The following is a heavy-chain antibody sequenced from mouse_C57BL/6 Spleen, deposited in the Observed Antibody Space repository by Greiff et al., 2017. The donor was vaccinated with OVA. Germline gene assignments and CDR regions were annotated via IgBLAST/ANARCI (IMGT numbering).Heavy chain of an antibody. Sequence: VQLQESGAELVRPGASVKLSCKASGYTFTDYYINWVKQRPGQGLEWIARIYPGSGNTYYNEKFKGKATLTADKSSSTAYMQLSSLTSEDSAVYFCAKGGYGKGGNYFDYWGQGTTLTVSS. D-gene: IGHD2-2*01. CDR2: IYPGSGNT. V-gene: IGHV1-76*01. CDR3: AKGGYGKGGNYFDY. J-gene: IGHJ2*01. CDR1: GYTFTDYY.